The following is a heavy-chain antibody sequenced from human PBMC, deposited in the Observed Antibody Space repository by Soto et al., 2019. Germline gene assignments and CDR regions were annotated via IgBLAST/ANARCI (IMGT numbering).Heavy chain of an antibody. V-gene: IGHV4-4*02. D-gene: IGHD3-3*01. CDR2: IYHSGST. Sequence: KTSETLSLTCAVSGGSISSSNWWSWVRQPPGKGLEWIGEIYHSGSTNYNPSLKSRVTISVDKSKNQFSLKLSSVTAADTAVYYCARGTSYDFWSGYYYFDYWGQGTLVTVSS. CDR1: GGSISSSNW. J-gene: IGHJ4*02. CDR3: ARGTSYDFWSGYYYFDY.